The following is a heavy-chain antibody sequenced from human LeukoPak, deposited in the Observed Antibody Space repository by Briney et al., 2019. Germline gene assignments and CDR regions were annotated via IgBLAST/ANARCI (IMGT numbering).Heavy chain of an antibody. CDR1: GGSFSGYY. V-gene: IGHV4-34*01. J-gene: IGHJ6*02. D-gene: IGHD2-21*01. CDR2: INHSGST. CDR3: ARDSPGMDV. Sequence: SETLSLTCAVYGGSFSGYYWSWIRQPPGKGLEWIGEINHSGSTNYNPSLKSRVTISVDTSKNQFSLKLSSVTAADTAVYYCARDSPGMDVWGQGTTVTVSS.